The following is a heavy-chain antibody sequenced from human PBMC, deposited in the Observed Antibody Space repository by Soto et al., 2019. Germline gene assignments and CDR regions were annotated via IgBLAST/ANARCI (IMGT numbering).Heavy chain of an antibody. CDR2: IYYTGST. Sequence: QVQLQESGPGLVKPSETLSLTCTVSSGSISTYYWSWIRQPPGKGLEWIGYIYYTGSTNYNPSLKTRFAISMDTSKNQFSLNLSSVTAADTAVYYCAGAPNGAYFDFWGLGTLVTVSS. CDR3: AGAPNGAYFDF. CDR1: SGSISTYY. J-gene: IGHJ4*02. V-gene: IGHV4-59*01. D-gene: IGHD7-27*01.